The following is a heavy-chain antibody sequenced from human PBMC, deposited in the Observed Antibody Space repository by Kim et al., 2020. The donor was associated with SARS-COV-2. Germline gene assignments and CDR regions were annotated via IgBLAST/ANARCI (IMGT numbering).Heavy chain of an antibody. CDR1: GYTFTSYD. Sequence: ASVKVSCKAFGYTFTSYDINWVRQATGQGLEWMGWMNPNSGNTGYAQKFQGRVTMTRNTSISTAYMELSSLRSEDTAVYYCARGHLKSIVVVIAPRPYYYYIVVWGKGTTVTVS. D-gene: IGHD2-21*01. CDR3: ARGHLKSIVVVIAPRPYYYYIVV. CDR2: MNPNSGNT. V-gene: IGHV1-8*01. J-gene: IGHJ6*03.